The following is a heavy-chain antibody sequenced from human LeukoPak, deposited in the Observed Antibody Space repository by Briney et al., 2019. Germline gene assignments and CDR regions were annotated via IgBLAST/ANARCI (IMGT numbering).Heavy chain of an antibody. CDR2: INANSGGT. V-gene: IGHV1-2*02. CDR1: GHTFTGYY. D-gene: IGHD3-3*01. Sequence: ASVRVSCKASGHTFTGYYMHWVRQAPGQGLEWMGWINANSGGTNYAQKFQGRVTMTRDTSISTAYMELSRLRSDDTAVYYCARGGYYDFWSAVGGYFDYWGQGTLVTVSS. J-gene: IGHJ4*02. CDR3: ARGGYYDFWSAVGGYFDY.